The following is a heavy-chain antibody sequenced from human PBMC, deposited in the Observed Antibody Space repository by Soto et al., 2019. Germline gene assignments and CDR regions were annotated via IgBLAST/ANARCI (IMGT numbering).Heavy chain of an antibody. CDR1: GYTFTSHG. J-gene: IGHJ6*03. D-gene: IGHD2-15*01. CDR2: ISAYNGNT. CDR3: ARHGNTASSSGYYYYMDV. Sequence: ASVKVSCKASGYTFTSHGISWVRQAPGQGLEWMGWISAYNGNTNYAQKLQGRVTMTTDTSTSTAYMELRSLRSDDTAVYYCARHGNTASSSGYYYYMDVWGKGTTVTVSS. V-gene: IGHV1-18*01.